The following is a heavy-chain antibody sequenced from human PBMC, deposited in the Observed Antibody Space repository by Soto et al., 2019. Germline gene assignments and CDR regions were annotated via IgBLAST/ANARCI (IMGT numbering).Heavy chain of an antibody. Sequence: PGVSLRLSCAASGFTFSSYAMSWVRQAPGKGLEWVSAISGSGGSTYYADSVKGRFTISRDNSKNTLYLQMNSLRAEDTAVYYCAKDRGSGWSSYGMDVWGQGTTVTVSS. CDR3: AKDRGSGWSSYGMDV. CDR1: GFTFSSYA. D-gene: IGHD6-19*01. V-gene: IGHV3-23*01. CDR2: ISGSGGST. J-gene: IGHJ6*02.